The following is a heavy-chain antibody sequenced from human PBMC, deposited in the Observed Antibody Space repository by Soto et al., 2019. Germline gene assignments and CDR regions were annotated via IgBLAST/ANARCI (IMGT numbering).Heavy chain of an antibody. J-gene: IGHJ4*02. Sequence: QVQLMQSGAEVKKPGASVKVSCKASGDTFTDYYIHWVRQAPGQGLEWMGTVNPSGGHTTYAQHFLGRVTMTRDTSTSTLYMELTSLRSEGTAVYYCARGRHVVVVTAALDYWGQGTLVTVSS. CDR2: VNPSGGHT. D-gene: IGHD2-21*02. CDR1: GDTFTDYY. CDR3: ARGRHVVVVTAALDY. V-gene: IGHV1-46*01.